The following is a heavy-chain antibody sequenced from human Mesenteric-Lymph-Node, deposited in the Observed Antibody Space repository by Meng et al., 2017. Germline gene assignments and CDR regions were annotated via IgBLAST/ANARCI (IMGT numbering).Heavy chain of an antibody. CDR3: VADVPGLGSGEFDY. CDR1: GFTFTNAW. J-gene: IGHJ4*02. D-gene: IGHD3-16*01. V-gene: IGHV3-15*01. Sequence: GGSLRLSCAASGFTFTNAWMSWVRQAPGKGLEWVSLIKSKHYGETTDHAAPVKGRFTISRDDSRSTLFLQMNSLKIEDTAVYYCVADVPGLGSGEFDYWGQGIVVTGSS. CDR2: IKSKHYGETT.